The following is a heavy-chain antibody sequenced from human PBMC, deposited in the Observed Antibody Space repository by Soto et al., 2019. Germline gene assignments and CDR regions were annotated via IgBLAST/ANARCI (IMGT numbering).Heavy chain of an antibody. CDR1: RFTISGHA. J-gene: IGHJ4*02. Sequence: GGSLRLSCAASRFTISGHAMHWVRQAPGKGLEWLAVISYDGSDKFYGDSVKGRFTISRDNSKNQFFLNLTSVTAADTAVYFCASAFGGWPPDYWGQGTLVTVSS. V-gene: IGHV3-30*03. D-gene: IGHD6-19*01. CDR2: ISYDGSDK. CDR3: ASAFGGWPPDY.